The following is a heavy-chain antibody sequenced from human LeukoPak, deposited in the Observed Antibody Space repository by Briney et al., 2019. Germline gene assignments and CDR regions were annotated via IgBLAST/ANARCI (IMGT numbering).Heavy chain of an antibody. J-gene: IGHJ6*03. D-gene: IGHD3-22*01. V-gene: IGHV4-39*01. CDR2: IFYSGST. CDR3: ARTTLSSGYYLYYYYMDV. Sequence: SETLSLTCTVSGGSISSSSYYWGWIRQPPGKGLEWIANIFYSGSTYYNPSLKSRVTISVDTSKNQFSLKLSSVTAADTAVYYCARTTLSSGYYLYYYYMDVWGKGTTVTISS. CDR1: GGSISSSSYY.